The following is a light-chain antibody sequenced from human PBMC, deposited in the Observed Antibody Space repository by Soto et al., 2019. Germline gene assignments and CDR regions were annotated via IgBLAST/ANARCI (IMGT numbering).Light chain of an antibody. CDR1: QSVSSSY. J-gene: IGKJ2*01. CDR2: GAS. V-gene: IGKV3-20*01. CDR3: QQYGSSPYT. Sequence: EIVLTQSPGTLSLSPGERATLSCRASQSVSSSYLAWYQQKPGQAPRLLIYGASSRATGIPDRFSGSGSGTDLTLTFSRLETEDFAVYYCQQYGSSPYTFGQGTKLEIK.